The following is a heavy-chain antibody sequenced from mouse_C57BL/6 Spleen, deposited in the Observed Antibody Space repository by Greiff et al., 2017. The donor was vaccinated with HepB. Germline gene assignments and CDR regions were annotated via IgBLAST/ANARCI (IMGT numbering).Heavy chain of an antibody. V-gene: IGHV1S81*02. CDR1: GYTFTSYW. Sequence: QVQLQQSGAELVKAGASVKMSCKASGYTFTSYWMHWVKQRLGQGLEWFAETNPTNGRTSYNEKFKSKATLTVDKSSSTAYMLLSGPTFEDSAVYYCARIKKIVATYFDYGGQGTTLTGSS. J-gene: IGHJ2*01. CDR3: ARIKKIVATYFDY. D-gene: IGHD1-1*01. CDR2: TNPTNGRT.